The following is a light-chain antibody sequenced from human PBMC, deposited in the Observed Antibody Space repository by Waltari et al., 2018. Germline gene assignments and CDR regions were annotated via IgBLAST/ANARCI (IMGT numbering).Light chain of an antibody. CDR3: QQSYSTRAFT. CDR2: AAS. J-gene: IGKJ4*01. CDR1: QSINVY. V-gene: IGKV1-39*01. Sequence: DIQMTQSPSSLSASVGDRVTITCRASQSINVYLNGYQHKSGKAPKLLIYAASSLQNGGRYRCGGRGSGADFALTMSSRQPEDSAIYYCQQSYSTRAFTFGGGTKVEI.